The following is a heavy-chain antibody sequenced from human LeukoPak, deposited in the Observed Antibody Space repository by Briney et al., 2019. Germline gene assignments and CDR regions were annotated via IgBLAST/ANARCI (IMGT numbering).Heavy chain of an antibody. CDR2: IRGEGGTI. D-gene: IGHD1-26*01. CDR3: AKDKGGRQKLYWYFDL. Sequence: GGSLRLSCAASGFTFDDYAMHWVRQAPGKGLEWVSLIRGEGGTIYSADSVKGRFTISRDNSKNSLYLQMNSLRTEDTALYYCAKDKGGRQKLYWYFDLWGRGTLVTVSS. V-gene: IGHV3-43*02. CDR1: GFTFDDYA. J-gene: IGHJ2*01.